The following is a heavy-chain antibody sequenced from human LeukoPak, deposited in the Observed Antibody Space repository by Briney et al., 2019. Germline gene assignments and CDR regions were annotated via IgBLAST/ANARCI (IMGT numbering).Heavy chain of an antibody. D-gene: IGHD5-18*01. CDR3: ARSRGYSYGTTFLDY. V-gene: IGHV4-59*08. J-gene: IGHJ4*02. CDR1: GGSISTYY. Sequence: KSSETLSLTCTVSGGSISTYYWSWLRQPPGKGLEWLGYIYYSGSINYNPSLKSRVTISVDTSKNQFSLKLISVTAADTGVYYRARSRGYSYGTTFLDYWGQGTLVTVSS. CDR2: IYYSGSI.